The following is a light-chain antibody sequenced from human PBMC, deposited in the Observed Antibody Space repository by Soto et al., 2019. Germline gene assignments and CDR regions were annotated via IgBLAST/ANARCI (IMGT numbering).Light chain of an antibody. V-gene: IGKV3-11*01. CDR1: QSVSSY. CDR3: QQRSNCP. Sequence: ILLTHSPATLALSPGERATLSCRASQSVSSYLAWYQQKPGQAPRLLIYDASNRATGIPARFSGSGSGTDFTLTISSLEPEDFAVYYCQQRSNCPFGQGTRLEIK. CDR2: DAS. J-gene: IGKJ5*01.